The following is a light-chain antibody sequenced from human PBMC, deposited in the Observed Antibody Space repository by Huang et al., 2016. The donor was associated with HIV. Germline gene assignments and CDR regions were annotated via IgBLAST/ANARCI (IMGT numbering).Light chain of an antibody. CDR2: GAF. CDR3: QQYGSSPLT. Sequence: EVVLTQSPGTLSLSPGERATLSCRASQIVSSTYLAWYQQKPGQAPRLIIYGAFNRATGIPDRFSGSGSGTDFTLTISGLEPEDFALYYCQQYGSSPLTFGGGTKVEIK. J-gene: IGKJ4*01. V-gene: IGKV3-20*01. CDR1: QIVSSTY.